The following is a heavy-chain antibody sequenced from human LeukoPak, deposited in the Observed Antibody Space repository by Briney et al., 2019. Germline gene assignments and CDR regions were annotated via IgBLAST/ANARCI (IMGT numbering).Heavy chain of an antibody. D-gene: IGHD6-19*01. CDR3: AGGVCSGWYGRDCYYYYMEV. V-gene: IGHV1-8*01. Sequence: ASVTVSCKASGCTFTSYDINWVRQATGQGLEWMGWMNPNSGNTHYAQKLQGRLTMKRNSHMSTAYMQVSSLRSEDAAVYYCAGGVCSGWYGRDCYYYYMEVWGKGTTVTVSS. CDR2: MNPNSGNT. J-gene: IGHJ6*03. CDR1: GCTFTSYD.